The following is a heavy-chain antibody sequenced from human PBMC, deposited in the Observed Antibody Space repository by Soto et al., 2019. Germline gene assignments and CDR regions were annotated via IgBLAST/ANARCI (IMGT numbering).Heavy chain of an antibody. J-gene: IGHJ1*01. CDR3: ASGWGY. D-gene: IGHD2-21*01. V-gene: IGHV1-69*02. CDR2: IVPILGMA. CDR1: GGTFSSYT. Sequence: QVQLVQSGAEVKKPGSSVKVSCKASGGTFSSYTITWVRQAPGQGLEWMGRIVPILGMANYAQKFQGRVTITADKSTSTAYMELSSLASEDKAIYYCASGWGYWGQGALVTVSS.